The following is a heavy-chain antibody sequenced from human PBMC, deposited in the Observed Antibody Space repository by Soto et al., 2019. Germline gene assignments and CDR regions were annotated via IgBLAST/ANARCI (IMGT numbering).Heavy chain of an antibody. D-gene: IGHD3-22*01. CDR1: GYTFTSYD. Sequence: ASVKVSCKASGYTFTSYDINWVRQATGQGLEWMGWMNPNNGNTGYAQDFQGRVTMTRNTSISAAYMELSSLRSEDTAVYYCATYRYDSGGYHYFDYWGQGTLVTVSS. V-gene: IGHV1-8*01. J-gene: IGHJ4*02. CDR2: MNPNNGNT. CDR3: ATYRYDSGGYHYFDY.